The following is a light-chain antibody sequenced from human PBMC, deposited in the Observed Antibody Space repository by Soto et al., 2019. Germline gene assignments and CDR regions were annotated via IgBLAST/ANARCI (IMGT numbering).Light chain of an antibody. Sequence: EIVLTQSPGTLSFSPGERATLSCRASQTVSSRYLAWYQQKPGQAPRLLIYGASTRATGIPARFSGSGSGTEFTLTISSLEPEDFAVYYCQQYGSSPPITFGQGTRLEIK. V-gene: IGKV3-20*01. CDR2: GAS. CDR3: QQYGSSPPIT. J-gene: IGKJ5*01. CDR1: QTVSSRY.